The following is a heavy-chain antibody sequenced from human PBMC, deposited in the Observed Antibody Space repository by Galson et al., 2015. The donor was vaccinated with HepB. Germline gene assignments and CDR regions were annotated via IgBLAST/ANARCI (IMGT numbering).Heavy chain of an antibody. V-gene: IGHV5-51*01. CDR2: IYPGDSDT. CDR1: GYSFTSYW. Sequence: QSGAEVKKPGESLKISCKGSGYSFTSYWIGWVRQMPGKGLEWMGIIYPGDSDTRYSPSFQGQVTISADKSISTAYLQWSSLKASDPAMYYCASAEEYCSGGSCYYHDAFDIWGQGTMVTVSS. CDR3: ASAEEYCSGGSCYYHDAFDI. D-gene: IGHD2-15*01. J-gene: IGHJ3*02.